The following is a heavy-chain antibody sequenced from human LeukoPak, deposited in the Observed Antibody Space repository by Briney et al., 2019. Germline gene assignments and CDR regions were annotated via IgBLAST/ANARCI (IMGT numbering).Heavy chain of an antibody. CDR1: GSTFSSYG. CDR3: AKDYAAVVVVPAASPHDY. J-gene: IGHJ4*02. CDR2: IRYDGSNK. D-gene: IGHD2-2*01. V-gene: IGHV3-30*02. Sequence: GGSLRLSCAASGSTFSSYGMHWVRQAPGKGLEWVAFIRYDGSNKYYADSVKGRFTISRDNSKNTLYLQMNSLRAEDTAVYYCAKDYAAVVVVPAASPHDYWGQGTLVTVSS.